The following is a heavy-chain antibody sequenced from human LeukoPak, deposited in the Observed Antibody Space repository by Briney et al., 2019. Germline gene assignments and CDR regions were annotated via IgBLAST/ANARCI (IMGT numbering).Heavy chain of an antibody. J-gene: IGHJ4*02. Sequence: PGGSLRLSCAVSGFTFSSYWMHWVRHAPGEGLGWVSRINSDGSSTSYADSVKGRFTTSRDNAKNTLYLQMNSLRAEDTAVYYCASGGVGYGDYNYYFHYWGQGTLVTVSS. D-gene: IGHD4-17*01. V-gene: IGHV3-74*01. CDR2: INSDGSST. CDR1: GFTFSSYW. CDR3: ASGGVGYGDYNYYFHY.